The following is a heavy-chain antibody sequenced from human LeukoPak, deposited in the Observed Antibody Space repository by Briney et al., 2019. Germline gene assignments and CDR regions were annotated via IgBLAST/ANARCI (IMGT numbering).Heavy chain of an antibody. CDR3: TKDKDLDIVVVVAATGGFDS. J-gene: IGHJ4*02. CDR1: GFTFDDYA. V-gene: IGHV3-9*01. D-gene: IGHD2-15*01. CDR2: ISWNSGSI. Sequence: GGSLRLSCAASGFTFDDYAMHWVRQAPGKGLEWVSGISWNSGSIGYADSVKGRFTISRDNAKNSLYLQMNSLRAEDTALYYCTKDKDLDIVVVVAATGGFDSWGQGTLVTVSS.